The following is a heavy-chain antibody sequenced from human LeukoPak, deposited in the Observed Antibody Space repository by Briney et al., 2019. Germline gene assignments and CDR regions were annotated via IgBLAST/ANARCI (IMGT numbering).Heavy chain of an antibody. D-gene: IGHD5-12*01. CDR2: ISSSRTT. J-gene: IGHJ4*02. CDR3: ARDPGSGYEEHFDY. V-gene: IGHV3-48*01. CDR1: GFPFSSYS. Sequence: PGGSLRLSCAASGFPFSSYSMNWVRQAPGEGLEWVSYISSSRTTSYADSVKGRFTISRDNAKNSLYLQMNSLRAEDTAVYYCARDPGSGYEEHFDYWGQGTLVTVSS.